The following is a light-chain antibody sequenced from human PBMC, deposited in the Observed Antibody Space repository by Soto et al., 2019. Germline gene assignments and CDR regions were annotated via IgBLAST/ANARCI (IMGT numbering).Light chain of an antibody. CDR3: QQRSNWPST. CDR1: QSVSSY. Sequence: EIVLTQSPVTLSLSPGERATLSCRASQSVSSYLAWYQQKPGQAPRLLIYDASNRATGIPARFSGSGSGTDFTLTISSLEPEDFVVYYCQQRSNWPSTFGGGTKVDIK. CDR2: DAS. J-gene: IGKJ4*01. V-gene: IGKV3-11*01.